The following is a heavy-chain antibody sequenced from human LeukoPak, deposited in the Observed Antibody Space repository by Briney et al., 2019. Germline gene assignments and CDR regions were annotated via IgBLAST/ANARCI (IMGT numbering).Heavy chain of an antibody. J-gene: IGHJ4*02. V-gene: IGHV4-4*07. CDR1: GGSISSDH. Sequence: SETLSLTCTVSGGSISSDHWSWIRQPAGKGLEWIGRMWTRGSTNYNPSLKSRVSMSIDTTKKQFSLRLSSVTAADTAVYYCARDQSNALGRISYDYWGQGTLVTVSS. CDR2: MWTRGST. CDR3: ARDQSNALGRISYDY. D-gene: IGHD2-8*01.